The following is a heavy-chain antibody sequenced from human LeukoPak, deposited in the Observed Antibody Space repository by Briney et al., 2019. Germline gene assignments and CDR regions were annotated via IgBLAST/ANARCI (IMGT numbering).Heavy chain of an antibody. CDR2: ISSSGGNT. Sequence: GGSLRLSCAASGFTFSSYGTSWVRQAPGKGLEWVSTISSSGGNTYYADSVKGRFTISRDNSKNTLYLQMNSLRAEDTAVYYCAPSHYSWGQGTLVTVSS. CDR3: APSHYS. D-gene: IGHD4-11*01. J-gene: IGHJ4*02. CDR1: GFTFSSYG. V-gene: IGHV3-23*01.